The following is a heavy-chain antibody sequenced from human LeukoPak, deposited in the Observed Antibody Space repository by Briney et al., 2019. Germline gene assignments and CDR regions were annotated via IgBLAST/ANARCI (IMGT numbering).Heavy chain of an antibody. D-gene: IGHD1-26*01. Sequence: GGSLRLSCAASGFTFSNYVMHWVRQAPGKGLEWVAVVSYDGSSPYHADSVRGRFSISSDHSKNTVYLQMDSLGVGDTAVYYCARERVGTAETFDNWGQGTLVTVSS. CDR3: ARERVGTAETFDN. CDR2: VSYDGSSP. CDR1: GFTFSNYV. V-gene: IGHV3-30-3*01. J-gene: IGHJ4*02.